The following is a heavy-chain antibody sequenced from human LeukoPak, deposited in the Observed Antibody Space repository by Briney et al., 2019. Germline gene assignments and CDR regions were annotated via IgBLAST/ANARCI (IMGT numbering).Heavy chain of an antibody. D-gene: IGHD4-23*01. CDR2: ARYDGINK. CDR1: GFTFSNYG. V-gene: IGHV3-30*02. Sequence: PGGSLRLSCAASGFTFSNYGMHWVRQAPDKGLEWVAFARYDGINKYYADSVQGRFTVSRDNSKNTLYLQINSLRIEDTALYYCAKSYGGSFFDYWGQGTLVTVSS. CDR3: AKSYGGSFFDY. J-gene: IGHJ4*02.